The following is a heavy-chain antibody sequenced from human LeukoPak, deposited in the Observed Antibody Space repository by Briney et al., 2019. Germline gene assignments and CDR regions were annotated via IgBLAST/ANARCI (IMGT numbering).Heavy chain of an antibody. J-gene: IGHJ4*02. CDR2: ISAYNGNT. Sequence: ASVKVSCKASGYTFTSYGISWVRQAPGQGLEWMGWISAYNGNTNYAQKLQGRVTMTTDTSTSTAYMELRSLRSDDTAVYYCARVLEGSSWYAAPGLDYWGQGTLVTVSS. CDR1: GYTFTSYG. V-gene: IGHV1-18*01. D-gene: IGHD6-13*01. CDR3: ARVLEGSSWYAAPGLDY.